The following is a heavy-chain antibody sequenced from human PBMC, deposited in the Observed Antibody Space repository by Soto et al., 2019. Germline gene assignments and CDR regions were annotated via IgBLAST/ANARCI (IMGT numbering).Heavy chain of an antibody. V-gene: IGHV1-3*05. D-gene: IGHD2-21*01. CDR3: AIGYKLWVGMDV. CDR2: INAGNVNT. CDR1: GYTFTSYA. J-gene: IGHJ6*02. Sequence: QVQLVQSGAEEKKPGASVKVSCKASGYTFTSYAMHWVRQAPGQRLEWMGWINAGNVNTKYSQKFQGRVTITSATAARTAYMALSRRRSEDTPVYYCAIGYKLWVGMDVWGLGTTVTFS.